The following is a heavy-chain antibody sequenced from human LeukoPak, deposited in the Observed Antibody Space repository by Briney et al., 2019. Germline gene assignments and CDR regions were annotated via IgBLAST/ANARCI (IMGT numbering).Heavy chain of an antibody. D-gene: IGHD1-26*01. Sequence: SETLSLTCTVSGGSISSGGYYWSWIRQHPGKGLEWIGYIYYSGSTYYNPSLKSRVTISVDTSKNQFSLKLSSVAAADTAVYYCARYSGSYNFDYWGQGTLVTVSS. CDR3: ARYSGSYNFDY. V-gene: IGHV4-31*03. J-gene: IGHJ4*02. CDR1: GGSISSGGYY. CDR2: IYYSGST.